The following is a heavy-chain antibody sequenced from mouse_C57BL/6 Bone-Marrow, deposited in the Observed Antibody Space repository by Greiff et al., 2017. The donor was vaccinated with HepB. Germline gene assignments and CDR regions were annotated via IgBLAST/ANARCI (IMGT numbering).Heavy chain of an antibody. CDR2: IYPGGGYT. Sequence: VQLQESGAELVRPGTSVKMSCKASGYTFTNYWIGWAKQRPGHGLEWIGDIYPGGGYTNYNEKFKGKATLTADKSSSPAYMQFSSLTSEDSAIYYCARGGGTPFAYWGQGTLVTVSA. D-gene: IGHD2-14*01. V-gene: IGHV1-63*01. J-gene: IGHJ3*01. CDR1: GYTFTNYW. CDR3: ARGGGTPFAY.